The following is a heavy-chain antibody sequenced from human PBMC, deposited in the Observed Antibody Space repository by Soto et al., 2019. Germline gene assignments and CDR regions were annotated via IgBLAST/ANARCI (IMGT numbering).Heavy chain of an antibody. CDR2: ISAYNGNT. D-gene: IGHD3-16*02. V-gene: IGHV1-18*04. J-gene: IGHJ6*02. CDR3: ARDRRFLSGYYYYYGMDV. CDR1: GYTFTSYG. Sequence: ASVKVSCKASGYTFTSYGISWVRQAPGQGLEWMGWISAYNGNTNYAQKLQGRVTMTTDTSTSTAYMELRSLRSDDTAVYYCARDRRFLSGYYYYYGMDVWGQGTTVTVSS.